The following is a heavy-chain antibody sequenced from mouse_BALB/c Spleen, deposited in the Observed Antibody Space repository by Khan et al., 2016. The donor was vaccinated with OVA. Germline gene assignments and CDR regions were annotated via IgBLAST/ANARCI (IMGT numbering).Heavy chain of an antibody. D-gene: IGHD4-1*01. Sequence: EVELVESGGGLVQPGGSRKLSCTASGFTFGSFGMHWVRQAPEKGLEWVAYISSDSFTLNYADTVKGRFTISRDNPRNTLFLQMTSVRSEDTAMYYCARANWGWFAYWGQGTLVTVSA. CDR3: ARANWGWFAY. J-gene: IGHJ3*01. V-gene: IGHV5-17*02. CDR2: ISSDSFTL. CDR1: GFTFGSFG.